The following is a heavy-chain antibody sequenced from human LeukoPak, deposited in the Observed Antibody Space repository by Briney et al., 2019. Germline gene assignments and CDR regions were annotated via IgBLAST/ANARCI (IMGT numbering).Heavy chain of an antibody. V-gene: IGHV1-18*01. CDR2: IRAYNDHT. D-gene: IGHD3-22*01. J-gene: IGHJ6*03. CDR3: SGGPGGRCGYFPLEDYYYYYHMDV. Sequence: ASVEASCKASGYTFTSYGINWLRQSPGQGLGWMGWIRAYNDHTNYTQKLPDRVTMTTDTSTSTAYMELRRLKSDDPAVYYCSGGPGGRCGYFPLEDYYYYYHMDVWGKGTTVTVSS. CDR1: GYTFTSYG.